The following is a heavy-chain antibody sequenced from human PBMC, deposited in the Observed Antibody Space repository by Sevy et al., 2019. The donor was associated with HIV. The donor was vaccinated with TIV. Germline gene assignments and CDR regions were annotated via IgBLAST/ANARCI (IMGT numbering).Heavy chain of an antibody. D-gene: IGHD6-19*01. CDR2: INPNSGGT. Sequence: ASVKVSCKASGYTLTGYYMHWVRQAPGQGLEWMGRINPNSGGTNYAQKFQGRVTMTRVTSISTAYMELSRLRSDDTAVYYYASSSSGWYFDYWGQGTLVTVSS. CDR1: GYTLTGYY. J-gene: IGHJ4*02. V-gene: IGHV1-2*06. CDR3: ASSSSGWYFDY.